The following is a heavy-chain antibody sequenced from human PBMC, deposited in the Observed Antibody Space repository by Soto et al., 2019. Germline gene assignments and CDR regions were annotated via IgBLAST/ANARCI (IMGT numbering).Heavy chain of an antibody. Sequence: GESLKISCKGSGYSFTSYWIGWVRQMPGKGLEWMGIIYPGDSDTRYSPSFQGQVTISADKSISTAYLQWSSLKASDTAMYYCARGYYDFWSGYYEYYYYYSGMDVWGQGTTVTVSS. CDR2: IYPGDSDT. V-gene: IGHV5-51*01. CDR1: GYSFTSYW. D-gene: IGHD3-3*01. J-gene: IGHJ6*02. CDR3: ARGYYDFWSGYYEYYYYYSGMDV.